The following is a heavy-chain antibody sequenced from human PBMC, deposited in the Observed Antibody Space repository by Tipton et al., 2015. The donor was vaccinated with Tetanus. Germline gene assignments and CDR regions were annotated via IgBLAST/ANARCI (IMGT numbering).Heavy chain of an antibody. CDR1: GGSFSGYY. D-gene: IGHD6-19*01. V-gene: IGHV4-34*01. J-gene: IGHJ5*02. CDR2: VNRGGTT. CDR3: AMLPKHWLAHRGAP. Sequence: TLSLTCAVNGGSFSGYYWSWLRQPPGKGLEWIGEVNRGGTTGSNPSLKSRVSMSVDTSKNQLSVNMTSVTAADTAVYYCAMLPKHWLAHRGAPWGQGIQVTVSS.